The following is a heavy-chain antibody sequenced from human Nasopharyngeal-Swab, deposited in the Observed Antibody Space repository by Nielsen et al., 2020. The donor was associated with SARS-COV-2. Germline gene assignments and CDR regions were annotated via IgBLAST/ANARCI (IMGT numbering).Heavy chain of an antibody. CDR1: GFTVSSNY. J-gene: IGHJ4*02. D-gene: IGHD2-8*02. CDR3: AKVIVMVVCATEDY. V-gene: IGHV3-53*01. Sequence: GESLKISCAASGFTVSSNYMSWVRQAPGTGQEWVSVTYSGGSTYYADSVKGRFTISRDNSKNTLYLQMNSLRAEDTAVYYCAKVIVMVVCATEDYWGQGTLVTVSS. CDR2: TYSGGST.